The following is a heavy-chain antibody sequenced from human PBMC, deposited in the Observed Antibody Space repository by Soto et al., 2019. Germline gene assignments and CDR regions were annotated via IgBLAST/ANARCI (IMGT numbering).Heavy chain of an antibody. D-gene: IGHD2-21*02. Sequence: QVQLAQSGAVVWKPGASVRVSCRASGYTFTGYSMHGVRQAPGQGLEWMGWVNPNSGGTKYAQKFRGRVTLTSDTSTSTAYIELSRLTSDDTAVYYCARGVSGDYDVEGLNWFDPWGQGTLVTVSS. CDR1: GYTFTGYS. CDR3: ARGVSGDYDVEGLNWFDP. J-gene: IGHJ5*02. CDR2: VNPNSGGT. V-gene: IGHV1-2*02.